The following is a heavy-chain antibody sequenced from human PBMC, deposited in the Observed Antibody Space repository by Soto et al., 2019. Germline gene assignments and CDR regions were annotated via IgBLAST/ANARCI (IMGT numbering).Heavy chain of an antibody. V-gene: IGHV3-21*01. CDR3: ARDGGVAATLANYFDY. D-gene: IGHD2-15*01. CDR2: MSRSSRYI. CDR1: GFTFNSYS. Sequence: LRLSCAASGFTFNSYSMNWVRQGPGKGLEWVSSMSRSSRYIYYADSVKGRFTISRDNAKNSVYLQMNSLRAEDTAVYYCARDGGVAATLANYFDYWGQGTLVTVSS. J-gene: IGHJ4*02.